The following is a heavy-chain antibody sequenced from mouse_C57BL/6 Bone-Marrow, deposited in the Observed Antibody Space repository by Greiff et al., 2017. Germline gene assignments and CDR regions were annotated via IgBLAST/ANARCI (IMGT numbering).Heavy chain of an antibody. D-gene: IGHD2-4*01. CDR1: GYTFTDYY. CDR3: AGIYYDYDGYFDV. J-gene: IGHJ1*03. CDR2: INPYNGGT. Sequence: VQLQQSGPVLVKPGASVKMSCKASGYTFTDYYMNWVKQSHGKSLEWIGVINPYNGGTSYNQKFKGKATLTVDKSSSTAYMELNSLTSEDSAVYYCAGIYYDYDGYFDVWGTGTTVTVSS. V-gene: IGHV1-19*01.